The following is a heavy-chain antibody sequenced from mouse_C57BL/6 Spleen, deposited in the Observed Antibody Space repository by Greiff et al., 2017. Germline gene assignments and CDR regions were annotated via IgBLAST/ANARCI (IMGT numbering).Heavy chain of an antibody. D-gene: IGHD6-2*01. CDR3: ARDGSLYGWLAY. CDR2: ISYDGSN. CDR1: GYSITSGYY. V-gene: IGHV3-6*01. J-gene: IGHJ3*01. Sequence: EVKLLESGPGLVKPSQSLSLTCSVTGYSITSGYYWNWIRQFPGNKLEWMGYISYDGSNNYNPSLKNRISLTRDTSKNQFFLKLNSVTTEDTATXYCARDGSLYGWLAYWGQGTLVTVSA.